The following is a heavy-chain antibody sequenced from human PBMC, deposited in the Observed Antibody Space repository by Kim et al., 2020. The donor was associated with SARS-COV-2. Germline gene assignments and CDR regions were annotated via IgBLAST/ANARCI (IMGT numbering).Heavy chain of an antibody. CDR3: ARDVGWGYDYVWGSYRPYYYYGMDV. V-gene: IGHV3-33*05. CDR1: GFPFSSYG. Sequence: GSLRLSCAASGFPFSSYGMHWVRQAPGKGLEWVAVISYDGSNKYYADSVKGRFTISRDNSKNTLYLQMNSLRAEDTAVYYCARDVGWGYDYVWGSYRPYYYYGMDVWGQGTTVTVSS. J-gene: IGHJ6*02. CDR2: ISYDGSNK. D-gene: IGHD3-16*02.